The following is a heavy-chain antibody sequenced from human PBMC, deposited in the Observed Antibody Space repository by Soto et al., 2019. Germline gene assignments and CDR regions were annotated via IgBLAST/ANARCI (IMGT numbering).Heavy chain of an antibody. CDR3: AAALDTAMDLAFDI. J-gene: IGHJ3*02. D-gene: IGHD5-18*01. CDR1: GYTFTSYA. Sequence: ASVKVSCKASGYTFTSYAMHWVRQAPGQRLEWMGWINAGNGNTKYSQKFQGRVTITRDTSASTAYMELSSLRSEDTAVYYCAAALDTAMDLAFDIWGQGTMVTDSS. CDR2: INAGNGNT. V-gene: IGHV1-3*01.